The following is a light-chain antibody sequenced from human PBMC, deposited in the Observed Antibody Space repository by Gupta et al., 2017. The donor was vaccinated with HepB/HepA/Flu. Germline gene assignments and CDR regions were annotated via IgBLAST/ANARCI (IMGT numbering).Light chain of an antibody. CDR2: VNSDGSH. CDR3: QTWDSVIL. J-gene: IGLJ2*01. CDR1: SEHRYSS. V-gene: IGLV4-69*01. Sequence: QLVLTQSPSASASLGASVKLTCTLSSEHRYSSIAWHQQQPEKVPRYLMKVNSDGSHSRGGGIPDRFSGSSSGAERYLIISSLQSEDEADYYCQTWDSVILFGGGTKLTVL.